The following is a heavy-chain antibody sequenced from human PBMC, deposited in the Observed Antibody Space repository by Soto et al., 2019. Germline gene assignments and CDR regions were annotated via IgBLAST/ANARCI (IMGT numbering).Heavy chain of an antibody. D-gene: IGHD3-10*01. V-gene: IGHV5-51*01. CDR2: IYPGDSDT. CDR3: ARHENLDISYGSGSHIDY. J-gene: IGHJ4*02. Sequence: EVQLVQSGAEVKKPGESLKISCKGSGYSFTSYWIGWVRQMPGKGLEWMGIIYPGDSDTRYSTSFQGQVTISADKSISTAYLQRSSLKASDTAMYYCARHENLDISYGSGSHIDYWGQGTLVPVSS. CDR1: GYSFTSYW.